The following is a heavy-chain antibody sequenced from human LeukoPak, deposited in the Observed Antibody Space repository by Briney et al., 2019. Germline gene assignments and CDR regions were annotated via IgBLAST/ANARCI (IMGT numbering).Heavy chain of an antibody. CDR1: GFTFSSYG. CDR3: AKDRDGGSYLQTGSCAH. V-gene: IGHV3-30*18. D-gene: IGHD1-26*01. CDR2: ISYDGSNN. J-gene: IGHJ4*02. Sequence: GGSLRLSCAASGFTFSSYGMHWVRQAPGKGLEWVAAISYDGSNNNYADSVKGRFTISRDNSKNTLYLQTNSLRVEDTAMYYGAKDRDGGSYLQTGSCAHWGQGTLVTVSS.